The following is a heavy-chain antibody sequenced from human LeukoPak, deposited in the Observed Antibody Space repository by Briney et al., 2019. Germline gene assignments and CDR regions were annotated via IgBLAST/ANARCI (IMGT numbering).Heavy chain of an antibody. Sequence: MTSETLSLTCTVSGGSINSYYWNWIRQPAGKGLEWIGRIYSTGSTNYNPSLKSRVTMSIDTSKNQFSLKLGSVTAADTAVYYCARYLAARPGFDSWGQGTLVTVSS. CDR3: ARYLAARPGFDS. D-gene: IGHD6-6*01. J-gene: IGHJ4*02. V-gene: IGHV4-4*07. CDR1: GGSINSYY. CDR2: IYSTGST.